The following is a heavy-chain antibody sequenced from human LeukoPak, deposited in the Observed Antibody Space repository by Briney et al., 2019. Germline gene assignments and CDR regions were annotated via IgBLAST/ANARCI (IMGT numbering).Heavy chain of an antibody. CDR3: ARSEAVAWSFDL. D-gene: IGHD6-19*01. CDR2: LNTDGSDT. V-gene: IGHV3-74*01. CDR1: GFTFSAYW. J-gene: IGHJ2*01. Sequence: GGSLRLSCAASGFTFSAYWMHWVRQARGKGLVWVSRLNTDGSDTGSADSVQGRFTISRDNAKNTLYLQMNSLRAEDTAVYYCARSEAVAWSFDLWGRGTLVTVSS.